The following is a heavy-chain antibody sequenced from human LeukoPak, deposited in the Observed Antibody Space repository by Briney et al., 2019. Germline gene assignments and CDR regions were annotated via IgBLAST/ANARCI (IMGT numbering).Heavy chain of an antibody. CDR3: VRDLDWGAFDV. CDR1: GFTFSTFA. Sequence: PGGSLRLSCAASGFTFSTFAMIWVRQPPGKGLEWVSGISPSGDITYYADSVMGRFTISRDNRKSTVSLQMNSLRAEDTALYYCVRDLDWGAFDVWGQGRMVTVSS. V-gene: IGHV3-23*01. D-gene: IGHD3/OR15-3a*01. J-gene: IGHJ3*01. CDR2: ISPSGDIT.